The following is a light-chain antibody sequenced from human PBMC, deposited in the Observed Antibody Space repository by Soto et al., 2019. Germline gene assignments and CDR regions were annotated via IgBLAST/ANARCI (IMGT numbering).Light chain of an antibody. V-gene: IGKV1-8*01. Sequence: IRMTQSPSSLSASTGDRVTITCRASQGISSYLAWYQQKPGKAPKLLIYAASTLQSAVPSRFSGSGSGTDFTLTISCLQSEDFATYYCQQYYSYPWTFGQGTNADIK. CDR1: QGISSY. CDR2: AAS. J-gene: IGKJ1*01. CDR3: QQYYSYPWT.